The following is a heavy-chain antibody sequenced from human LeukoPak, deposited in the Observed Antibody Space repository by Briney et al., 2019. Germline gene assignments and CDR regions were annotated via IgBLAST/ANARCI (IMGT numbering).Heavy chain of an antibody. CDR2: IYYSGST. J-gene: IGHJ6*02. CDR1: GGSVSDINYF. V-gene: IGHV4-61*01. Sequence: SETLSLTCTVSGGSVSDINYFWGWIRQPPGKGLEWIGSIYYSGSTNYNPSLKSRVTISVDTSKNQFSLKLSSVTAADTAVYHCARDNWNYGSSMDVWGQGTTVTVSS. D-gene: IGHD1-7*01. CDR3: ARDNWNYGSSMDV.